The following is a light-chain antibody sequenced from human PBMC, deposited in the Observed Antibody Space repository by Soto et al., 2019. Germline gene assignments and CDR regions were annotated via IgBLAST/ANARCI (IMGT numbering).Light chain of an antibody. Sequence: EIVLTQSPATLSLSPGERATLSCRASQSVSSYLAWYQQKPGQAPRLLIYDASNRATGIPARFSGSGSGTDFTLTISSPEPEDFAVYYCQQRSNWRSWTFGQGTKVDIK. V-gene: IGKV3-11*01. CDR1: QSVSSY. CDR3: QQRSNWRSWT. J-gene: IGKJ1*01. CDR2: DAS.